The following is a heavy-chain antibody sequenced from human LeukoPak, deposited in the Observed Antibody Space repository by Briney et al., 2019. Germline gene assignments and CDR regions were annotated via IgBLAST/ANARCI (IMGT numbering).Heavy chain of an antibody. D-gene: IGHD2-2*01. Sequence: SETLSLTCAVYGGSFSGYYWSWIRQPPGKGLEWIGEINHSGSTNYNPSLKSRVTISVDTSKNQFSLKLSSVTAADTAVYYCARLWGYCSSTSCYWRNAYHYWGQGTLVTVSS. V-gene: IGHV4-34*01. CDR1: GGSFSGYY. CDR3: ARLWGYCSSTSCYWRNAYHY. CDR2: INHSGST. J-gene: IGHJ4*02.